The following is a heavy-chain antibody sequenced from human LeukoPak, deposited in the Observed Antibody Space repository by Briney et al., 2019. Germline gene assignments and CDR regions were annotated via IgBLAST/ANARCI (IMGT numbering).Heavy chain of an antibody. V-gene: IGHV1-69*05. J-gene: IGHJ4*02. CDR2: IIPIFGTA. CDR1: GGTFSSYA. CDR3: ARSAWSGYAGLFDY. Sequence: GASVKVSCKASGGTFSSYAISWVRQAPGQGLEWMGGIIPIFGTANYAQKFQGRVTITTDESTSTAYMELSSLRSEDTAVYYCARSAWSGYAGLFDYWGQGTLVTVSS. D-gene: IGHD3-3*01.